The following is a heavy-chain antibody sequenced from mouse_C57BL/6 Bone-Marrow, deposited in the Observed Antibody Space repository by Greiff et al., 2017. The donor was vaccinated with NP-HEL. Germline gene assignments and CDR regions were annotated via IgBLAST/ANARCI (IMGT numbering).Heavy chain of an antibody. CDR1: GYTFTSYW. V-gene: IGHV1-64*01. CDR3: ARFVPIYYDYHYYAMDY. D-gene: IGHD2-4*01. CDR2: IHPNSGST. J-gene: IGHJ4*01. Sequence: QVQLQQPGAELVKPGASVKLSCKASGYTFTSYWMHWVKQRPGQGLEWIGMIHPNSGSTNYNEKFKSKATLTVDKSSSTAYMQLSSLTSEDSAVYYCARFVPIYYDYHYYAMDYWGQGTSVTVSS.